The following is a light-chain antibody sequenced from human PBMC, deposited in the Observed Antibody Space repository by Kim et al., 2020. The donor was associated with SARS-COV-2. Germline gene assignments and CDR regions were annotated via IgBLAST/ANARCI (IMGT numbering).Light chain of an antibody. J-gene: IGLJ3*02. CDR3: QSYDRSLSGSVV. Sequence: QSVLTQPPSVSGAPGQGVTISCTGSSSNIGAGYDVHWYRQLPRTAPKLLIYGNNNRPSGVPDRFSASRSGTSASLAITGLQAEDEADYYCQSYDRSLSGSVVFGGGTKLTVL. CDR1: SSNIGAGYD. V-gene: IGLV1-40*01. CDR2: GNN.